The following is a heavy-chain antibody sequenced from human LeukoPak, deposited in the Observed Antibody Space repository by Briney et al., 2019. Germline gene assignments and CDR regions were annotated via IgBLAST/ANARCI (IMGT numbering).Heavy chain of an antibody. CDR2: INHSGST. CDR1: GGSFSGYY. CDR3: ARRYCSGGSCYSENDYMDV. V-gene: IGHV4-34*01. D-gene: IGHD2-15*01. J-gene: IGHJ6*03. Sequence: SETLSLTCAVYGGSFSGYYWSWIRQPPGKGLEWIGEINHSGSTNYNPSLKSRVTISVDTSKNQFSLKLSSVTAADTAVYYCARRYCSGGSCYSENDYMDVWGKGTTVTVSS.